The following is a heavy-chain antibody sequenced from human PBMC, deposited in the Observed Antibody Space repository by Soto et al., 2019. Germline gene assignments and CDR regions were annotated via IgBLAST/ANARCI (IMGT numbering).Heavy chain of an antibody. V-gene: IGHV3-23*01. CDR2: ISGSDGGT. D-gene: IGHD1-1*01. CDR1: GFTFSSYA. J-gene: IGHJ4*02. Sequence: PGGSLRLSCAASGFTFSSYAMSWVRQAPGKGLEWVSSISGSDGGTYYADSVKGRFTFSRDNSKNTLYLQMNSLRAEDTAVYYCAKFGMATTKRSPPYYIDYWGQGALVTASS. CDR3: AKFGMATTKRSPPYYIDY.